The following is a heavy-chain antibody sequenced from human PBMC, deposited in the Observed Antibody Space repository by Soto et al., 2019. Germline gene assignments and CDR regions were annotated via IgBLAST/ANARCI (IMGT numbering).Heavy chain of an antibody. V-gene: IGHV4-34*01. Sequence: SETLSLTCAVYGGSFSGYYWSWIRQPPGKGLEWIGEINHSGSTNYNPSLKSRVTISVDTSKNQFSLKLSSVTAADTAVYYCAGFYYDSSGYYREDYYYYGMDVWGQGTTVTVSS. CDR1: GGSFSGYY. CDR2: INHSGST. J-gene: IGHJ6*02. CDR3: AGFYYDSSGYYREDYYYYGMDV. D-gene: IGHD3-22*01.